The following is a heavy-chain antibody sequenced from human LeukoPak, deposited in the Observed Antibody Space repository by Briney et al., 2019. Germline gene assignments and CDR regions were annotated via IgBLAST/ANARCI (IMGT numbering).Heavy chain of an antibody. Sequence: PSETLSLTCTVSGGSISSSTYYWAWIRQPPGKGLEWIGSIFYTGSTYYNPSLKSRVTISVDTSKNQFSLQLSSVTAADTAVYSCARVSRYGDYVDYWGQGTLVTVSS. J-gene: IGHJ4*02. V-gene: IGHV4-39*07. CDR1: GGSISSSTYY. CDR2: IFYTGST. CDR3: ARVSRYGDYVDY. D-gene: IGHD4-17*01.